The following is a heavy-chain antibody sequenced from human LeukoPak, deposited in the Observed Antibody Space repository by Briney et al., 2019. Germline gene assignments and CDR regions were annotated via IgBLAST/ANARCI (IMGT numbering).Heavy chain of an antibody. J-gene: IGHJ4*02. V-gene: IGHV4-4*07. D-gene: IGHD3-16*02. CDR2: VYTSGST. Sequence: SETLSLTCTVSGGSISSYYWSWIRQPAGEGLEWIGRVYTSGSTNYNPSLKGRVTMSVDTSKNQFSLRLSSVTAADTAVYYCARDGEDYVWGSYRDYWGQGTLVTVSS. CDR1: GGSISSYY. CDR3: ARDGEDYVWGSYRDY.